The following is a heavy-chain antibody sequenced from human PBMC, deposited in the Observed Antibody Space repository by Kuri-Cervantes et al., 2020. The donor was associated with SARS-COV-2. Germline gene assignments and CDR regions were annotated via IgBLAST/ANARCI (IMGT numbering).Heavy chain of an antibody. V-gene: IGHV4-30-2*01. J-gene: IGHJ3*02. CDR2: IYHSGST. CDR1: GGSISGGGYY. D-gene: IGHD3-22*01. Sequence: SCTVSGGSISGGGYYWSWIRQPPGKGLEWIGYIYHSGSTYYNPSLKSRVTISVDRSKNQFSLKLSSVTAADTAVYYCARDDPWESVTMIVIDRGRPGAFDIWGQGTMVTVSS. CDR3: ARDDPWESVTMIVIDRGRPGAFDI.